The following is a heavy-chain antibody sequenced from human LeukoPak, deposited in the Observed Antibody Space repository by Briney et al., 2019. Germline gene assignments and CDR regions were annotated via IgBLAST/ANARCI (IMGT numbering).Heavy chain of an antibody. V-gene: IGHV1-69*04. J-gene: IGHJ4*02. Sequence: SVKVSCKASGGTFSSYAISWVRQAPGQGLEWMGRIIPILGIANYAQKLQGRVTMTTDTSTSTAYMELRSLRSDDTAVYYCARDSKAGYSSSWGHFDYWGQGTLVTVSS. D-gene: IGHD6-13*01. CDR2: IIPILGIA. CDR1: GGTFSSYA. CDR3: ARDSKAGYSSSWGHFDY.